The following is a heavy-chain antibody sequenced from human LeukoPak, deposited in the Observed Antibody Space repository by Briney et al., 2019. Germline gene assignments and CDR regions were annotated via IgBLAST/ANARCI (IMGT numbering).Heavy chain of an antibody. CDR2: ISGSGGST. D-gene: IGHD3/OR15-3a*01. CDR1: GFTFNTYS. Sequence: PGGSLRLSCAGSGFTFNTYSMTWVRQAPGKGLEWVSAISGSGGSTYYADSVKGRFTISRDNSKNTLYLQMNSLRAEDTAVYYCAKDPFDLGYWGQGTLVTVSS. J-gene: IGHJ4*02. CDR3: AKDPFDLGY. V-gene: IGHV3-23*01.